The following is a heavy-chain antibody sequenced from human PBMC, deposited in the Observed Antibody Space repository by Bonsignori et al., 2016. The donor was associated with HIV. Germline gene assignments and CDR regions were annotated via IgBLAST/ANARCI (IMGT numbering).Heavy chain of an antibody. V-gene: IGHV3-53*01. CDR3: ARGPLDY. Sequence: VRQAPGKGLEWVSVIYSGGSTYYADSVKGRFTISRDNSKNTLYLQMNSLRAEDTAVYYCARGPLDYWGQGTLVTVSS. J-gene: IGHJ4*02. CDR2: IYSGGST.